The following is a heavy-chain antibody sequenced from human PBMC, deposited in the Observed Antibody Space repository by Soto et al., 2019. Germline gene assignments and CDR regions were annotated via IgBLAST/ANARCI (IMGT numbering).Heavy chain of an antibody. J-gene: IGHJ6*02. CDR3: ARENYYGSEGYYGMDV. Sequence: ASVKASCKASGDTITSYYMHWVRQAPEQGLEWMGIINPSGGSTSYAQKFQGRVTMTRDTSTSTVYMELSSLRSEDTAVYYCARENYYGSEGYYGMDVWGQGTTVTVSS. CDR2: INPSGGST. D-gene: IGHD3-10*01. V-gene: IGHV1-46*03. CDR1: GDTITSYY.